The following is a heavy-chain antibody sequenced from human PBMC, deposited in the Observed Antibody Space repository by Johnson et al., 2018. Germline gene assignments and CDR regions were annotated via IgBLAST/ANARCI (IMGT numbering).Heavy chain of an antibody. D-gene: IGHD3-10*01. V-gene: IGHV4-61*02. CDR1: GGSISSANHY. J-gene: IGHJ6*03. Sequence: QVQLQESGPGLVKPSQTLSLTCTVSGGSISSANHYWSWIRQPAGKGLEWIGRIYANGSTNYNPSLKTRVSISLDTSQNHFSLRLGSVTAADPAVYFCARGTVVSYGSGSYMQSYYYFMDGWGGGTTVIVSS. CDR2: IYANGST. CDR3: ARGTVVSYGSGSYMQSYYYFMDG.